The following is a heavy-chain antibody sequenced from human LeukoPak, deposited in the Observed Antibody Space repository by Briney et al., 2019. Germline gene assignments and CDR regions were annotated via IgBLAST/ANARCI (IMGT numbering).Heavy chain of an antibody. CDR3: ARGIASSYRLGY. CDR1: GFTFSSYS. D-gene: IGHD6-13*01. Sequence: GGSLRLSCAASGFTFSSYSMNWVRQAPGKGLEWVAVIWYDGSNKYYADSVKGRFTISRDNSKNTLYLQMNSLRAEDTAVYYCARGIASSYRLGYWGQGTLVTVSS. CDR2: IWYDGSNK. V-gene: IGHV3-33*08. J-gene: IGHJ4*02.